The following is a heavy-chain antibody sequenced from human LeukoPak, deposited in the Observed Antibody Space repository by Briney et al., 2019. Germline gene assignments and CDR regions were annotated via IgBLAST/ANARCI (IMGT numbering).Heavy chain of an antibody. CDR3: ARARIAVSYFDY. J-gene: IGHJ4*02. V-gene: IGHV4-59*01. CDR1: GGSISTYY. D-gene: IGHD6-6*01. Sequence: SETLSLTYSVSGGSISTYYWSWIRQPPGKGLEWIGFTHSSGRTNYNPSLKSRVTISVDKSKNQFSLKMRSVTAADTAVYYCARARIAVSYFDYWGQGALVTVSS. CDR2: THSSGRT.